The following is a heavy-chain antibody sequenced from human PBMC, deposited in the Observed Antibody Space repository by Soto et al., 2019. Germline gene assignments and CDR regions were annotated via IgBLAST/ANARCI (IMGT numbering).Heavy chain of an antibody. CDR1: GFTFSSYA. D-gene: IGHD3-16*02. CDR2: ISGSGGST. J-gene: IGHJ4*02. V-gene: IGHV3-23*01. Sequence: GGSLRLSCAASGFTFSSYAMSWVRQAPGKGLEWVSAISGSGGSTYYADSVKCRFTISRDNSKNTLYLQMNSLRAEDTALYYCAKDQGPYVWGSYRNDYWGQGTLVTVSS. CDR3: AKDQGPYVWGSYRNDY.